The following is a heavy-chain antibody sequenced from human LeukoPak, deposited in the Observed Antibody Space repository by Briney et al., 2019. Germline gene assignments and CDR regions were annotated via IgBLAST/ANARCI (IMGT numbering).Heavy chain of an antibody. CDR3: ARAETSGWPHFDY. CDR2: IRSKANSYAT. Sequence: GGSLRLSCAASGFTFSGSTVHWVRQASGKGLEWVGRIRSKANSYATLYAASVKGRFTISRDDSKNTAFLDMSSLKTEDTAVYYCARAETSGWPHFDYWGRGTLVTVSS. V-gene: IGHV3-73*01. D-gene: IGHD6-19*01. J-gene: IGHJ4*02. CDR1: GFTFSGST.